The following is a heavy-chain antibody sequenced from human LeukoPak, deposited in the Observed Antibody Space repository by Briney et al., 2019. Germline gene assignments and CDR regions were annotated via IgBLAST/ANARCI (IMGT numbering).Heavy chain of an antibody. V-gene: IGHV4-59*01. Sequence: SETLSLTCTVSAGSISGFFWSWIRQPPGKGLEWIGYISYSGSTNYNPSLKSRVTISSDTSKNQVSLKLSSVTAADTAVYYCVRRISSMTPFDSWGQGTPVTVSS. CDR2: ISYSGST. CDR3: VRRISSMTPFDS. CDR1: AGSISGFF. D-gene: IGHD2-15*01. J-gene: IGHJ4*02.